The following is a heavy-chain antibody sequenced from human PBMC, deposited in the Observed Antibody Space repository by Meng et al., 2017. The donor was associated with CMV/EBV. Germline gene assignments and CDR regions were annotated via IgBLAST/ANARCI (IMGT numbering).Heavy chain of an antibody. J-gene: IGHJ6*02. CDR1: GYTLTELS. Sequence: ASVKVSCKVSGYTLTELSRHWVRQAPGKGLEWMGGFDPEDGETIYAQKFQGRVTMTEDTSTDTAYMELSSLRSEDTAVYYCARDQGYSSSSPEDHYYGMDVWGQGTTVTVSS. V-gene: IGHV1-24*01. CDR3: ARDQGYSSSSPEDHYYGMDV. D-gene: IGHD6-6*01. CDR2: FDPEDGET.